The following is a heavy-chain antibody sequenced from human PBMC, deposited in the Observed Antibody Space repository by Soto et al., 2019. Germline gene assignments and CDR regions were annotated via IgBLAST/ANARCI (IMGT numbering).Heavy chain of an antibody. V-gene: IGHV4-31*03. J-gene: IGHJ6*02. Sequence: QVQLQESGPGLVKPSQTLSLTCTVSGGSISSGGYYWSWIRQHPGKGLEWIGYIYYSGSTYYNTSLKSRVTISVDTSKNQFSLKLSSVTAADTAVYYCARDRSFLYYDFWSGSRDRNYGMDVWGQGTTVTVSS. D-gene: IGHD3-3*01. CDR1: GGSISSGGYY. CDR2: IYYSGST. CDR3: ARDRSFLYYDFWSGSRDRNYGMDV.